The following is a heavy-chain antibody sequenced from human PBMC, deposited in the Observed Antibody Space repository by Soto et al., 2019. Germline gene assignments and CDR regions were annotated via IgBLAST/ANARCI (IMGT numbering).Heavy chain of an antibody. CDR3: ARDRSGIRGFDY. Sequence: QVQLVESGGGVVQPGRSLRLSCAASGFSFGAYAMFWVRQAPGKGLEWVAVISYDGANIYYADSVKGRFTISRDNSKNTPYVQMNSLRSEDTAIYYCARDRSGIRGFDYWGQGTLVTVSS. CDR2: ISYDGANI. D-gene: IGHD3-10*01. V-gene: IGHV3-30-3*01. J-gene: IGHJ4*02. CDR1: GFSFGAYA.